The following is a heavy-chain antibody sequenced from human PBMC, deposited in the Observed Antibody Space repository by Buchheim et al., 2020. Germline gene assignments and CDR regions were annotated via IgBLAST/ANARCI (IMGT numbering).Heavy chain of an antibody. CDR3: AIDLWSAWDV. V-gene: IGHV3-23*01. Sequence: EVQLLASGGGLVQPGGSLRLSCAASEFTFLSYAMTWVRQAPGKGLEWVSSITASGVSTYYADSVKGRFTISRDNSKNTLWLQMNSLGAEDTAMYYGAIDLWSAWDVWGQG. CDR1: EFTFLSYA. CDR2: ITASGVST. J-gene: IGHJ3*01. D-gene: IGHD3-3*01.